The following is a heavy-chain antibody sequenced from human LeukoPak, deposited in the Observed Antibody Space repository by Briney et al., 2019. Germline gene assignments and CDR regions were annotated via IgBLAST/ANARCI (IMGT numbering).Heavy chain of an antibody. CDR2: INHSGST. Sequence: ASETLSLTCAVYGGSFSGYYWSWIRQPPGKGLEWIGEINHSGSTNYNPSLKSRVTISGDTSKNQFSLKLTSVTAADTAVYYCATEYCSSSTCRFEYWGQGTLVTVSS. J-gene: IGHJ4*02. V-gene: IGHV4-34*01. CDR3: ATEYCSSSTCRFEY. CDR1: GGSFSGYY. D-gene: IGHD2-2*01.